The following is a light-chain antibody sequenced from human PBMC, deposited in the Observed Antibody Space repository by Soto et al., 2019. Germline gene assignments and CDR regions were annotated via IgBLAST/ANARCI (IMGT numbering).Light chain of an antibody. V-gene: IGKV1-9*01. CDR1: QDIRSF. CDR3: QQLSAYPLT. CDR2: AAS. Sequence: QLTQSPSFLSASVGDRVTITCRASQDIRSFLSWYQQKPGKAPDLLIYAASTLQRGVPSRFSGRGSGTEFNLTISSLQPEEFATYYCQQLSAYPLTFGPGTKVD. J-gene: IGKJ3*01.